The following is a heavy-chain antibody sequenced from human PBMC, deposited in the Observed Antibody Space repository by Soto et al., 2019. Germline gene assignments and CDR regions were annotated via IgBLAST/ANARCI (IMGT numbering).Heavy chain of an antibody. CDR3: ARGAGYGDYGGY. V-gene: IGHV3-48*02. J-gene: IGHJ4*02. Sequence: EVQLVESGGGFVQPGGSLRLSCAASGFSLRGYSMIWVRQAPGKGLEWVSYISGSGTTIYYADSVKGRFTISRDNAKNSVYLQMNSLGDEYTAVYYCARGAGYGDYGGYWGQGTLVTVSS. CDR2: ISGSGTTI. D-gene: IGHD4-17*01. CDR1: GFSLRGYS.